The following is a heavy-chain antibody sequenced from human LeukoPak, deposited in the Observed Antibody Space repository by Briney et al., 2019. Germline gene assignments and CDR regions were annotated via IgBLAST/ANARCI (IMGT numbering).Heavy chain of an antibody. V-gene: IGHV3-23*05. J-gene: IGHJ5*02. Sequence: GGSLRLSCAASRFTFSSYVMSWVRQAPGKGLEWVSAIHTSGDTCYADSVKGRFTISRDTSKNTLYLQINSLRVEDTAVYYCIVFGDSNHWGQGTLVTVSS. D-gene: IGHD4-17*01. CDR3: IVFGDSNH. CDR1: RFTFSSYV. CDR2: IHTSGDT.